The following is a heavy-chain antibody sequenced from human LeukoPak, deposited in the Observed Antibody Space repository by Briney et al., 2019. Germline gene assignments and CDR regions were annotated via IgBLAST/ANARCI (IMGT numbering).Heavy chain of an antibody. D-gene: IGHD3-10*01. CDR3: ARASWVSDPDAVR. V-gene: IGHV3-23*01. Sequence: GGSLRLSCAASGISFRNYAMSWVRQAPARGPEWVSSLRGNDETFYADSVKGRFTPSRDDSRNTVYLQLNNLRVEDTAIYYCARASWVSDPDAVRWGQGTQVTVSS. CDR1: GISFRNYA. CDR2: LRGNDET. J-gene: IGHJ4*02.